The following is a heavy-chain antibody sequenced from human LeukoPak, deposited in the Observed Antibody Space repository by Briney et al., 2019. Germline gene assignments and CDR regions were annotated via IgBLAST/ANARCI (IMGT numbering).Heavy chain of an antibody. J-gene: IGHJ4*02. CDR3: AREVVTPSRVYYFDY. D-gene: IGHD4-23*01. CDR1: GGSISSGSYY. CDR2: IYTRGST. V-gene: IGHV4-61*02. Sequence: KPSETLSLTCTVSGGSISSGSYYWSWIRQPAGKGLEWIGRIYTRGSTNYNPSLKSRVTISVDRSKNQFSLKLSSVTAADTAVYYCAREVVTPSRVYYFDYWGQGTLVTVSS.